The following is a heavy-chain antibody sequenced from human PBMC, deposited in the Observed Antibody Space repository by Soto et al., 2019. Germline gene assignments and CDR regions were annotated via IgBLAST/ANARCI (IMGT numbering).Heavy chain of an antibody. V-gene: IGHV1-24*01. D-gene: IGHD5-12*01. J-gene: IGHJ5*02. Sequence: ASVKVACKASGYTLTGYCISWVRQAPGKGLEWMGGFDPEDGETIYAQKFQGRVTMTEDTSTDTAYMELSSLRSEDTAVYYCATVPTMAPPYGFFWFDPWGQGTLVTVSS. CDR2: FDPEDGET. CDR3: ATVPTMAPPYGFFWFDP. CDR1: GYTLTGYC.